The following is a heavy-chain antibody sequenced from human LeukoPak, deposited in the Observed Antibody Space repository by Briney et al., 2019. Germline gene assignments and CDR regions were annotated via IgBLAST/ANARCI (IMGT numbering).Heavy chain of an antibody. D-gene: IGHD6-13*01. J-gene: IGHJ5*02. Sequence: GGSLRLSCTASGFTFSSYSMNWVRQAPGKGLEWVSYISSSSSTIYYADSVKGRFTISRDNAKNSLYLQMNSLRAEDTAVYYCARERYIAAAGKAFDPWGQGTLVTVSS. CDR1: GFTFSSYS. CDR2: ISSSSSTI. V-gene: IGHV3-48*01. CDR3: ARERYIAAAGKAFDP.